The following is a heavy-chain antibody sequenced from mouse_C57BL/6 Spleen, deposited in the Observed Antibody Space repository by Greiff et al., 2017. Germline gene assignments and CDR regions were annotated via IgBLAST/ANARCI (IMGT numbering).Heavy chain of an antibody. V-gene: IGHV1-26*01. J-gene: IGHJ2*01. Sequence: EVQLQQSGPELVKPGASVKISCKASGYTFTDYYMNWVKQSHGKSLEWIGDINPNNGGTSYNQKFKGKATLTVDKSSSTAYMELRSLTSEDSAVYYCARNWDKDYWGQGTTLTGSS. CDR1: GYTFTDYY. CDR2: INPNNGGT. D-gene: IGHD4-1*01. CDR3: ARNWDKDY.